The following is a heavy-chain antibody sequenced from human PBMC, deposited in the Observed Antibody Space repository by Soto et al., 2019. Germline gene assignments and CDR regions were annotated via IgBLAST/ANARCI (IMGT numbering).Heavy chain of an antibody. CDR3: ARGRGYCSGGSCYSNWFDP. CDR2: INHSGST. CDR1: GWSFSVYY. V-gene: IGHV4-34*01. J-gene: IGHJ5*02. D-gene: IGHD2-15*01. Sequence: SETLSLTCAVYGWSFSVYYWSWIRQPPGKGLEWIGEINHSGSTNYNPSLKSRVTISVDTSKNQFSLKLSSVTAADTAVYYCARGRGYCSGGSCYSNWFDPWGQGTLVTVSS.